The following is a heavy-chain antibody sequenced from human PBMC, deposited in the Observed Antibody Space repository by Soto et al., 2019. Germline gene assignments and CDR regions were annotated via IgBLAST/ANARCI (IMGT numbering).Heavy chain of an antibody. CDR1: GFTFSSYA. CDR2: ISYDGSNK. CDR3: ARDGELWFGEGSRNYFDY. V-gene: IGHV3-30-3*01. Sequence: GGSLRLSCAASGFTFSSYAMHWVRQAPGKGLEWVAVISYDGSNKYYADSVKGRFTISRDNSKNTLYLQMNSLRAEDTAVYYCARDGELWFGEGSRNYFDYWGQGTLVTVSS. D-gene: IGHD3-10*01. J-gene: IGHJ4*02.